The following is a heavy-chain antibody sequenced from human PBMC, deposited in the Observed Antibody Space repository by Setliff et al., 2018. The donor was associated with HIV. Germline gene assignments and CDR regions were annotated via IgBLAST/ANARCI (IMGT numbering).Heavy chain of an antibody. D-gene: IGHD6-13*01. CDR2: VIPLLGTT. CDR1: GGTLSNYG. Sequence: VKVSCKVSGGTLSNYGITWVRQAPGQGLEWMGEVIPLLGTTNYGQKFQGRVTITADESTKTVYMELSSLTSEDTAVYYCARGEQRLVQMGHYLDTWGQGTLVT. V-gene: IGHV1-69*13. J-gene: IGHJ5*02. CDR3: ARGEQRLVQMGHYLDT.